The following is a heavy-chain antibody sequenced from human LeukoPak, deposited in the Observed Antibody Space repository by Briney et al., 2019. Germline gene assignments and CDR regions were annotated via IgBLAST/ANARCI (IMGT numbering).Heavy chain of an antibody. CDR3: ARESVTAVWGFFDAFDI. D-gene: IGHD2-21*02. Sequence: GESLKISCKGSGYSFSSHWIAWVCQIPGKDLELMGIIYPADSDTRYSPSLQGQVTISADKSISTAYLHWSNLRASDSAMYYCARESVTAVWGFFDAFDIWGQGTMVTVSS. CDR1: GYSFSSHW. CDR2: IYPADSDT. J-gene: IGHJ3*02. V-gene: IGHV5-51*01.